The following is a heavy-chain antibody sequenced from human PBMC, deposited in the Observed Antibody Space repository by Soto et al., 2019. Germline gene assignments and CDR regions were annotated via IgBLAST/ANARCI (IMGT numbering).Heavy chain of an antibody. CDR2: IIPIFGTA. J-gene: IGHJ6*02. D-gene: IGHD2-2*01. Sequence: SVKVSCTASGGTFSLYATSWLRQAPGQGLEWMGGIIPIFGTANYAQKFQGRVTITADESTSTAYMELSSLRSEDTAVYYCARESIVGVPAACRYYYDGLDGWGHGTTDTLAS. V-gene: IGHV1-69*13. CDR1: GGTFSLYA. CDR3: ARESIVGVPAACRYYYDGLDG.